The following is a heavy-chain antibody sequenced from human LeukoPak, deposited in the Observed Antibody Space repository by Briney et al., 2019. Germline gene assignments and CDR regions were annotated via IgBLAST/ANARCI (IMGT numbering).Heavy chain of an antibody. Sequence: SETLSLTCAVYGGSFSGYYWSWIRQPPGKGLEWIGEINHSGSTNYNPSLKSRVTISVDTSKNQFSLKLSSVTAADTAVYYCARQMSWYYDFPDVWGKGTTVTVSS. J-gene: IGHJ6*04. CDR3: ARQMSWYYDFPDV. D-gene: IGHD3-3*01. CDR2: INHSGST. V-gene: IGHV4-34*01. CDR1: GGSFSGYY.